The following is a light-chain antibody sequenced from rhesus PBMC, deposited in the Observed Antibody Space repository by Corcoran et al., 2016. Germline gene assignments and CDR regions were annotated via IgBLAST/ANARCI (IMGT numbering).Light chain of an antibody. J-gene: IGKJ4*01. Sequence: DIQMTQSPSSLSASVGDTVTITCRASQGISSYLNWFQQKPGKAPKLLIYAATTFQSGVPSRFSGSGSGTEFTLTISIIQPEDFATYYCQQYKSYPLTFGGGTKVEIK. CDR1: QGISSY. CDR3: QQYKSYPLT. V-gene: IGKV1-28*02. CDR2: AAT.